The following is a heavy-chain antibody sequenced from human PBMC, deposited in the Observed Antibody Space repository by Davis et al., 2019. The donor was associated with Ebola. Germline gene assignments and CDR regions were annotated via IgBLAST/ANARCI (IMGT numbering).Heavy chain of an antibody. V-gene: IGHV3-53*04. CDR1: GFIFSNCA. D-gene: IGHD6-19*01. CDR3: ARDSVAGTDYYGMDV. J-gene: IGHJ6*02. Sequence: ESLKISCAPSGFIFSNCAMYWVRQTPGKGLEWVSIIGTSHDTYYADSVKGRFTISRHNSKNTLYLQMNSLRAEDTAVYYCARDSVAGTDYYGMDVWGQGTTVTVSS. CDR2: IGTSHDT.